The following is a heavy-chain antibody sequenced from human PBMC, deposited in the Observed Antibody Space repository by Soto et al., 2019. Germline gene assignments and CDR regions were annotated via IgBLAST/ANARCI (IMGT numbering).Heavy chain of an antibody. CDR3: ARVDSGSHFDQ. J-gene: IGHJ4*02. D-gene: IGHD1-26*01. V-gene: IGHV4-31*03. Sequence: QVQLEESGPGLVKASQTLSLTCTVSGGSISTGGHFWSWIRQHPGRGLEWIGYIYYSGTTHYNESLKSRVTISVDTSKNQFSLKLSSVTAADTAVYYCARVDSGSHFDQWGQGTLVTVSS. CDR1: GGSISTGGHF. CDR2: IYYSGTT.